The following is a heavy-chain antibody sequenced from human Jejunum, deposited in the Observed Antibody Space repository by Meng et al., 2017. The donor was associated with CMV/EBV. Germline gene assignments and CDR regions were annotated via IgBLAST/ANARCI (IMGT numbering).Heavy chain of an antibody. D-gene: IGHD3-22*01. CDR3: ARDWETYGSGGYYYDY. V-gene: IGHV1-46*01. CDR2: INPSGGRA. J-gene: IGHJ4*02. Sequence: GYTFTGYDRHWVRQATGQGLEWMGIINPSGGRAHYAQRFQGRVTMTRDTSTTTVYMELSSLRSADTAVYYCARDWETYGSGGYYYDYWGQGTLVTVSS. CDR1: GYTFTGYD.